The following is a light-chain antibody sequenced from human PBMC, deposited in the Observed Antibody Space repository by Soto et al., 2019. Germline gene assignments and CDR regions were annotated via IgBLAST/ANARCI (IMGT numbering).Light chain of an antibody. J-gene: IGKJ1*01. CDR1: QSVSNSF. CDR2: GAS. Sequence: EIVLTQSPGTLSLSPGERATLSCRASQSVSNSFLAWYQQKPGQAPRLLIYGASNKATGIPDRFSGSGSGTDFTLTISRLEPEDFAVYYCQQYVTSPWAVGQGTKVEIE. V-gene: IGKV3-20*01. CDR3: QQYVTSPWA.